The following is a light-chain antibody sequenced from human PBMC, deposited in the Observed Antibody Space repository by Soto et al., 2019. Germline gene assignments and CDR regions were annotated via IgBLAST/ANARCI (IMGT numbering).Light chain of an antibody. J-gene: IGKJ1*01. CDR1: QSVLYSSNNKNY. V-gene: IGKV4-1*01. CDR3: QQYYGTPWT. CDR2: WAS. Sequence: DIVMTQSPDSLAVSLGERATINCKSSQSVLYSSNNKNYLAWYQQKPGQPPKLLIYWASTRESGVPDRFSGSGSGTDFTLTISSLQAEGVALYYCQQYYGTPWTFGQGTKVEIK.